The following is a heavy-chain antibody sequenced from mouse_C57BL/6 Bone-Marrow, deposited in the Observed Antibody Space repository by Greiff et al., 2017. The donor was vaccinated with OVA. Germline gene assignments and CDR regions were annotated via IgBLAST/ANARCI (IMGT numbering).Heavy chain of an antibody. D-gene: IGHD2-1*01. J-gene: IGHJ3*01. V-gene: IGHV1-42*01. CDR2: INPSTGGT. Sequence: EVQLQQSGPELVKPGASVKISCKASGYSFTGYYMNWVKQSPEKSLEWIGEINPSTGGTTYNQKFKAKATLTVDKSSSTAYMQLKSLTSEDSAVYDCARGGYGKRYWGQGTLVTVSA. CDR1: GYSFTGYY. CDR3: ARGGYGKRY.